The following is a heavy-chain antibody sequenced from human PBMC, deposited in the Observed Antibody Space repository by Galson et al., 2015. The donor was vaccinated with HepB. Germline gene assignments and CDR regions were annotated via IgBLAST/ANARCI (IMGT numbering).Heavy chain of an antibody. D-gene: IGHD6-19*01. CDR1: GLTFSYYG. CDR2: ISYDGSTK. J-gene: IGHJ4*02. CDR3: AKDPYLYSALAGTTAGFDY. V-gene: IGHV3-30*18. Sequence: SLRLSCAASGLTFSYYGMHWVRQAPGKGLEWVAVISYDGSTKYYADSVKGRFTISRDNSKNTLYLQMNSLRAEDTALYYCAKDPYLYSALAGTTAGFDYWGQGTLVTVSS.